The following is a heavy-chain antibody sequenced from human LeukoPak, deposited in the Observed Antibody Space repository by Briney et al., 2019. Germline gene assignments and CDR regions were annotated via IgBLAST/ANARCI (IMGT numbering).Heavy chain of an antibody. V-gene: IGHV3-21*01. D-gene: IGHD2-2*01. CDR3: ARSSPNWFDP. J-gene: IGHJ5*02. Sequence: GGSLRLSCAASGFAFSRYSMNWVRQAPGKGLEWVSSISSSSYIYYTDSVKGRFPISRGNAQNSLYLQMNSLRAEHTARYYCARSSPNWFDPWGQGTLVTVSS. CDR1: GFAFSRYS. CDR2: ISSSSYI.